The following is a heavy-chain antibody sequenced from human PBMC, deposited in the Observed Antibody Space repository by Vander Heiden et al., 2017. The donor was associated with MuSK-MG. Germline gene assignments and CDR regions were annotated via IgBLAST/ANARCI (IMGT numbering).Heavy chain of an antibody. V-gene: IGHV3-23*01. Sequence: EVQLLESGGGLVQPEGSLRLSCAASGFTFSSHAMSWVRQAPGKGLEWVSAISGSGGSTYYADSVKGRFTISRDNSKNTLYLQMNSLRAEDTAVYYCAKVVPAAMHYYYYMDVWGKGTTVTVSS. D-gene: IGHD2-2*01. CDR2: ISGSGGST. CDR3: AKVVPAAMHYYYYMDV. J-gene: IGHJ6*03. CDR1: GFTFSSHA.